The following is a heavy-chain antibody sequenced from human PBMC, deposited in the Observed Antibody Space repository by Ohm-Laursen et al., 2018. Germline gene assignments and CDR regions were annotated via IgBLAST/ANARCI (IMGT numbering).Heavy chain of an antibody. CDR1: GFTFSNYA. D-gene: IGHD6-19*01. J-gene: IGHJ4*02. V-gene: IGHV3-23*01. CDR2: ITDSGGST. CDR3: AKGSRTSGWQN. Sequence: GSLRLSCAASGFTFSNYAMYWVRQAPGKGLEWVSAITDSGGSTFYADSVKGRFTISRDNSKNMLYLQMNSLRAEDTAIYYCAKGSRTSGWQNWGQGTLVTVSS.